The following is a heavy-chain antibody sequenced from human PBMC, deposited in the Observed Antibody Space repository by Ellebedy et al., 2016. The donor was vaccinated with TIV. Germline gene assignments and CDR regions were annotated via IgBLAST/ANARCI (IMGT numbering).Heavy chain of an antibody. J-gene: IGHJ6*02. CDR2: TSSGGTT. D-gene: IGHD2-21*01. V-gene: IGHV3-66*01. Sequence: GESLKISCAVSGFNISTNYMTWVRQAPGRGLEWVSITSSGGTTNYADSVKGRFIISRDSSKNTLHLELNSLRPEDSAVYFCARERRFCGNECYLYYYYGMDVWGQGATVTVAS. CDR3: ARERRFCGNECYLYYYYGMDV. CDR1: GFNISTNY.